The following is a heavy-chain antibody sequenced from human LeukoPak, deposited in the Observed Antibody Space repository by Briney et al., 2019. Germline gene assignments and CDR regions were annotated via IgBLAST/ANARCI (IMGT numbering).Heavy chain of an antibody. Sequence: GGSLRLACAASGFTFSSYEMNWVRQAPGKGLEWVSYISSSGSTIYYADSVKGRFTISRDNAENSLYLQMNSLRAEDTAVYYCASSPSTTVTTLSDYWGQGTLVTVSS. CDR1: GFTFSSYE. J-gene: IGHJ4*02. D-gene: IGHD4-17*01. CDR2: ISSSGSTI. CDR3: ASSPSTTVTTLSDY. V-gene: IGHV3-48*03.